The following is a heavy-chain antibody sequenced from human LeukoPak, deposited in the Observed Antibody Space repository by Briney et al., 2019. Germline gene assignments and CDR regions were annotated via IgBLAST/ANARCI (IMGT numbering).Heavy chain of an antibody. V-gene: IGHV1-69*06. CDR3: ARNYAQRGYYFDY. CDR2: IIPIFGTA. CDR1: GGTFSSYA. J-gene: IGHJ4*02. Sequence: SVKVSCKASGGTFSSYAISWVRQAPGQGLEWMGGIIPIFGTANYAQKFQGRVTITADKSTSTAYMELSSLRSEDTAVYYCARNYAQRGYYFDYWGQGTLVTVSS. D-gene: IGHD2-2*01.